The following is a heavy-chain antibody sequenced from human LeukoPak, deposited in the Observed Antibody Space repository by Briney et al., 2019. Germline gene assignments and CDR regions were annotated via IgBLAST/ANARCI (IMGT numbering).Heavy chain of an antibody. J-gene: IGHJ4*02. CDR1: GGTFSSYA. CDR3: ARDRVTTVTNGDY. Sequence: HRASVKVSCKASGGTFSSYAISWVRQAPGQGLEWMGWISAYNGNTNYAQKLQGRVTMTTDTSTSTAYMELRSLRSDDTAVYYCARDRVTTVTNGDYWGQGTLVTVSS. CDR2: ISAYNGNT. V-gene: IGHV1-18*01. D-gene: IGHD4-17*01.